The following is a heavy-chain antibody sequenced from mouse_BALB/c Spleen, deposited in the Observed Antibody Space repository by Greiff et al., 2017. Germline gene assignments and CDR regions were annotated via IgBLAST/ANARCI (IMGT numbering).Heavy chain of an antibody. V-gene: IGHV1-63*02. CDR3: ARNGYYGWFAY. CDR2: IYPGGGYT. Sequence: QVQLQQSGAELVRPGTSVKISCKASGYTFTNYWLGWVKQRPGHGLEWIGDIYPGGGYTNYNEKFKGKATLTADTSSSTAYMQLSSLTSEDSAVYFCARNGYYGWFAYWGQGTLVTVSA. J-gene: IGHJ3*01. D-gene: IGHD2-3*01. CDR1: GYTFTNYW.